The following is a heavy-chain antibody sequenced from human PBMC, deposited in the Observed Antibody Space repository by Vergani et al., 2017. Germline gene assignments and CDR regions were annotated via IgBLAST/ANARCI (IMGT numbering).Heavy chain of an antibody. CDR3: ASGGHGSENGGALQL. D-gene: IGHD3-10*01. J-gene: IGHJ3*01. Sequence: EKQLVQSGSETKKPGESLKIFCQAFGYIFSNFWIGWVRQRPGRGLGWMGFIYPGDSEVKSNPTFRDQVIFSVNTSVNTAYLQWRSLQASDTATYFCASGGHGSENGGALQLWGQGTNITVSS. CDR1: GYIFSNFW. V-gene: IGHV5-51*01. CDR2: IYPGDSEV.